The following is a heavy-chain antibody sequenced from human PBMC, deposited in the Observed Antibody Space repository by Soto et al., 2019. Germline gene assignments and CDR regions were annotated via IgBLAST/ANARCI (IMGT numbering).Heavy chain of an antibody. CDR1: GFTFSSYA. D-gene: IGHD4-17*01. CDR3: AKDPGSPLLRMTTVTTKNEKAFDI. J-gene: IGHJ3*02. V-gene: IGHV3-23*01. CDR2: ISGSGGST. Sequence: GGSLRLSCAASGFTFSSYAMSWVRQAPGKGLEWVSAISGSGGSTYYADSVKGRFTISRDNSKNTLYLQMNSLRAEDTAVYYCAKDPGSPLLRMTTVTTKNEKAFDIWGQGTMVTVSS.